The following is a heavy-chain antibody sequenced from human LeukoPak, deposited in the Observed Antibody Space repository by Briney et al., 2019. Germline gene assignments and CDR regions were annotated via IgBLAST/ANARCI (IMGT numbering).Heavy chain of an antibody. CDR1: GFTFSNYG. Sequence: GGTLRLSCAASGFTFSNYGMNWVRQAPGKGLEWVSGITGSGGNTYYADSVKGRFTISRDNSKNTMYLQMNSLRAEDTAVYYCAKGSSYGSGSSYAYFDYWGQGTLVTVSS. J-gene: IGHJ4*02. CDR3: AKGSSYGSGSSYAYFDY. D-gene: IGHD3-10*01. V-gene: IGHV3-23*01. CDR2: ITGSGGNT.